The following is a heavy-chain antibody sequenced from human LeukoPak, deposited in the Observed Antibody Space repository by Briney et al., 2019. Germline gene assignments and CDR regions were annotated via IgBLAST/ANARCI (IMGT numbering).Heavy chain of an antibody. CDR2: ISSGGTTI. CDR1: GFTFSYYD. J-gene: IGHJ4*02. D-gene: IGHD3-22*01. Sequence: GGSLRLSCAVSGFTFSYYDMNWVRQAPGKGLEWISYISSGGTTIYNADSVKGRFTNSRDNAKNSLYLQMNSLRAEDTAVYYCARDDSSGYYPGSLDYWGQGTLVTVSS. CDR3: ARDDSSGYYPGSLDY. V-gene: IGHV3-48*03.